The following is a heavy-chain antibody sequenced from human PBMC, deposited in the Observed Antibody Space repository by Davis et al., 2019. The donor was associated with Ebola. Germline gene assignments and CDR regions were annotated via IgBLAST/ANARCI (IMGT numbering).Heavy chain of an antibody. D-gene: IGHD3-10*01. V-gene: IGHV1-46*01. Sequence: AASVKVSCKASGYTFTSYYVHWVRQAPGQGLEWMGVINPSGGNTNYAQKFQGRVTMTRDTSTNTLYMELSSLTSGDTAVYYCVRDLRGWGDFDYWGQGTLVTVSS. CDR3: VRDLRGWGDFDY. J-gene: IGHJ4*02. CDR1: GYTFTSYY. CDR2: INPSGGNT.